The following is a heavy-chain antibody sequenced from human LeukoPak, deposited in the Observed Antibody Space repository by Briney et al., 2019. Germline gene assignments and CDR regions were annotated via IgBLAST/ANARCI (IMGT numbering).Heavy chain of an antibody. CDR1: GFTFSNAW. V-gene: IGHV3-15*01. D-gene: IGHD3-10*01. CDR2: IKSKTDGGTT. CDR3: TTDLCFGEFGLDV. Sequence: PGGSLRLSCAASGFTFSNAWMSWVRQAPGKGLEWVGRIKSKTDGGTTDYVAPVKGRFTISRDDSKNTLYVQMNSLKTEDTAVYYCTTDLCFGEFGLDVWGQGTTVIVSS. J-gene: IGHJ6*01.